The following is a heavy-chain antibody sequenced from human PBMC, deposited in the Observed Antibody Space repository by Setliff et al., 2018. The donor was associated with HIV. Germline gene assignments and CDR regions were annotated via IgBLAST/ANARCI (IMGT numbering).Heavy chain of an antibody. CDR1: GGSLSGFY. V-gene: IGHV3-23*01. CDR3: TQSQHLQYQMAAFDI. CDR2: ISGSGGST. D-gene: IGHD1-1*01. J-gene: IGHJ3*02. Sequence: ETLSLTCAVYGGSLSGFYWTFIRQSPGKGLEWVSVISGSGGSTYVADSVKGRFTISRDNSKNTLYLQMNSLRAEDTAVYYCTQSQHLQYQMAAFDIWGQGTKVTVSS.